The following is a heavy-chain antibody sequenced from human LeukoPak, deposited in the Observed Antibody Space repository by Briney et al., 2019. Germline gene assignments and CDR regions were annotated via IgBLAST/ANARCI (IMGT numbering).Heavy chain of an antibody. CDR1: GGSISSYY. D-gene: IGHD1-20*01. CDR3: ARHSNWNGGVDWFDP. J-gene: IGHJ5*02. V-gene: IGHV4-59*08. Sequence: KPSETLSLTCTVSGGSISSYYWSWIRQPPGKGLEWIGYIYYSGSTNYNPSLKSRVTISVGTSKNQLSLKLNSVTAADTAVYYCARHSNWNGGVDWFDPWGQGTQVTVSS. CDR2: IYYSGST.